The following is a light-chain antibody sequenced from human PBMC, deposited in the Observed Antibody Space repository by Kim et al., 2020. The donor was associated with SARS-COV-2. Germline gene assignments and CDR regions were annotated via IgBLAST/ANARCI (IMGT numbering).Light chain of an antibody. CDR2: QDS. CDR1: KLGDKY. J-gene: IGLJ2*01. CDR3: QAWDSSTAVV. Sequence: SYELTQPPSVSVSPGQTASITCSGDKLGDKYTSWYQQKPCQSPVLVMYQDSKRPSGIPERFSGSNSGNTATLTISGTQAMDEADYYCQAWDSSTAVVFGGGTKLTVL. V-gene: IGLV3-1*01.